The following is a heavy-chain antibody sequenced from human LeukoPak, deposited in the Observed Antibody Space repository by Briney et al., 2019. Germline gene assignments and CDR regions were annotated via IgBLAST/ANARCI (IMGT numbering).Heavy chain of an antibody. D-gene: IGHD3-22*01. CDR1: GYTFTSYY. J-gene: IGHJ4*02. V-gene: IGHV1-3*01. CDR3: ARGRFHYYDSSGYYQPFDY. CDR2: INAGNGNT. Sequence: ASVRVSCKASGYTFTSYYMHWVRQAPGQRLEWMGWINAGNGNTKYSQKFQGRVTITRDTSASTAYMELSSLRSEDTAVYYCARGRFHYYDSSGYYQPFDYWGQGTLVTVSS.